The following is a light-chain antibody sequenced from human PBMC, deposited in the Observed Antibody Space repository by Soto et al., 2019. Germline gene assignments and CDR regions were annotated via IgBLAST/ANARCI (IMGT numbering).Light chain of an antibody. CDR3: QQYGSSPVT. J-gene: IGKJ1*01. CDR1: QSVSSSY. V-gene: IGKV3-20*01. Sequence: EIVLTQSPDTLSLSPGDRATLSCRASQSVSSSYLAWYQQKPGQAPRLLIYGASSRATGIPDRFSGSGSGTDFTLTISRLEPEDFAVYYCQQYGSSPVTFGQGTKVDIK. CDR2: GAS.